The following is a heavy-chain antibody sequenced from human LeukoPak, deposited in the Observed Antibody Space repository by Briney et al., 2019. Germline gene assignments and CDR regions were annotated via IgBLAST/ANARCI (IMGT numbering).Heavy chain of an antibody. Sequence: SETLSLTCSVSGDSITNYYWNWMRQPPGKGLEWIGYTSHIGSTNYNPSLKSRLTISVDRSKNQFYLKLTSVTAADTAIYYCARDRLSANAFDMWGQGTVVTVSS. CDR3: ARDRLSANAFDM. J-gene: IGHJ3*02. CDR1: GDSITNYY. D-gene: IGHD2-21*02. V-gene: IGHV4-59*01. CDR2: TSHIGST.